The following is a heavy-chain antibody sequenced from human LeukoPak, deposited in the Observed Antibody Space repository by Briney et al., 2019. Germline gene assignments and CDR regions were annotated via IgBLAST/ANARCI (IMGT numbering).Heavy chain of an antibody. J-gene: IGHJ5*02. D-gene: IGHD3-22*01. Sequence: PSETLSLTCTVSGGSISSSSYYWGWIRQPPGKGLEWIGSIYYSGSTYYNPSLKSRVTISVDTSKNQFSLKLSSVTAADTAVYYRARLVPYYYDKGWFDPWGQGTLVTVSS. CDR3: ARLVPYYYDKGWFDP. V-gene: IGHV4-39*01. CDR1: GGSISSSSYY. CDR2: IYYSGST.